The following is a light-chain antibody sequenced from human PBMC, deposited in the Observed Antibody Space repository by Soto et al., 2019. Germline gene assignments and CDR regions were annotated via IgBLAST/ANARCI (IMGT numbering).Light chain of an antibody. V-gene: IGKV3-20*01. CDR3: QQYCRSPPN. Sequence: EIVLTQSPGTLSLSPGERATLSCRASQSVSSSYLAWYQQKPGQAPRLLIYGASSRATGIPDRFSCSGSGTDFTLTISRLEPEDFAVYYCQQYCRSPPNLGGGTKVEIK. CDR1: QSVSSSY. CDR2: GAS. J-gene: IGKJ4*01.